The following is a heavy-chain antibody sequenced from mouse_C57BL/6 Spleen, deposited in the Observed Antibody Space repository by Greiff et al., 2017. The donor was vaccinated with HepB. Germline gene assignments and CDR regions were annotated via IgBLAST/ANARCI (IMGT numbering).Heavy chain of an antibody. CDR1: GYTFTSYW. CDR2: IDPSDSYT. CDR3: ARVRDNNWGLDY. V-gene: IGHV1-50*01. Sequence: VQLQQSGAELVKPGASVKLSCKASGYTFTSYWMQWVKQRPGQGLEWIGEIDPSDSYTNYNQKFKGKATLTVDTSSSTAYMQLSSLTSEDSAVYYCARVRDNNWGLDYWGQSTTLTVSS. J-gene: IGHJ2*01. D-gene: IGHD4-1*01.